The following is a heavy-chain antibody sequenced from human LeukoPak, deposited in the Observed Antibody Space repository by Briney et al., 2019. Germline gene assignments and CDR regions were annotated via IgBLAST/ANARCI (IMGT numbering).Heavy chain of an antibody. CDR3: ARGWQWPKYYFDY. CDR2: IIPIFGTA. V-gene: IGHV1-69*13. CDR1: GGTFSSYA. D-gene: IGHD6-19*01. J-gene: IGHJ4*02. Sequence: SVKVSCKPSGGTFSSYAISRVPHPPGQGLERMGGIIPIFGTANYAQKFQGRVTITADESTSTAYMELSSLRSEDTAVYYCARGWQWPKYYFDYWGQGTLVTVSS.